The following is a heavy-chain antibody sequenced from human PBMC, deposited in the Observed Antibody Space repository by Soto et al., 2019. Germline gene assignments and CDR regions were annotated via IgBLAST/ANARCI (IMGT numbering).Heavy chain of an antibody. CDR3: AKDMYYYDSSGYFDH. V-gene: IGHV3-23*01. J-gene: IGHJ4*02. D-gene: IGHD3-22*01. CDR1: GFTFSSYA. CDR2: ISGSGGST. Sequence: PGGSLRLSCAASGFTFSSYAMSWVRQAPGKGLEWVSAISGSGGSTYYEDSVKGRFTISRDNSKNTLYLQMNSLRAEDTAVYYCAKDMYYYDSSGYFDHWGQGPLVTVPS.